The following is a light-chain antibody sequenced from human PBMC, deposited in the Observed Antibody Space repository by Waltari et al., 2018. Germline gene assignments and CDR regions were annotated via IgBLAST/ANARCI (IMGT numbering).Light chain of an antibody. V-gene: IGLV1-44*01. CDR3: ATWDDSPTGRWV. CDR1: QSNAGDNV. Sequence: QSVLTQPPSASGPPGQRVTISCSGSQSNAGDNVVNWYPQVPGTAPKLVIYRNEQRPPGVPDRCLAAKSGTSASLAISGRQSEDEGDYYCATWDDSPTGRWVFGGGTRVTVL. J-gene: IGLJ3*02. CDR2: RNE.